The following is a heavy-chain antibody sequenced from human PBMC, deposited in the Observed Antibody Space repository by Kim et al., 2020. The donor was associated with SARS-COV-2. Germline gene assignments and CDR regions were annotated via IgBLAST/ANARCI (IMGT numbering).Heavy chain of an antibody. CDR2: IYYSGTT. D-gene: IGHD3-3*01. V-gene: IGHV4-39*02. CDR3: TREEESASDS. Sequence: SETLSLTCTVSGGSISSSSHHWAWVRQAPGKGLEWIASIYYSGTTYYKPSLRSRVTISIDTSKNQFSLRVTSVTASDTAIYYCTREEESASDSWGQGTLVTVSS. CDR1: GGSISSSSHH. J-gene: IGHJ4*02.